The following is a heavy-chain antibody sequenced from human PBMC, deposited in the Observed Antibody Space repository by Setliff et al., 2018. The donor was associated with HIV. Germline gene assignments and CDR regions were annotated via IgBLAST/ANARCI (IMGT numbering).Heavy chain of an antibody. V-gene: IGHV3-23*01. CDR3: AKASRGEYYDNSGFFVTYFDY. D-gene: IGHD3-22*01. Sequence: GESLKISCKASGFSFRSYAMSWVRQAPGKGLEWVSGITGSGGSTYYADSVKGRSTISRDNSGDTLYLHINSLRAEDTAVYYCAKASRGEYYDNSGFFVTYFDYWGQ. CDR1: GFSFRSYA. J-gene: IGHJ4*02. CDR2: ITGSGGST.